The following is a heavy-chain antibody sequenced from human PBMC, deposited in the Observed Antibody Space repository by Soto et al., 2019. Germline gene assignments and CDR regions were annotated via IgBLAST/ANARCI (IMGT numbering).Heavy chain of an antibody. Sequence: GESLKISCKGSGYTFTNNWVGWVRQMPGKGLEWMGIIYPGDSDTRYSPSFQGQVTISRDNAKNSLYLQMNSLRAEDTAVYYCARDLGRTDYYYYGMDVWGQGTTVTVSS. J-gene: IGHJ6*02. CDR1: GYTFTNNW. CDR2: IYPGDSDT. V-gene: IGHV5-51*01. CDR3: ARDLGRTDYYYYGMDV. D-gene: IGHD1-1*01.